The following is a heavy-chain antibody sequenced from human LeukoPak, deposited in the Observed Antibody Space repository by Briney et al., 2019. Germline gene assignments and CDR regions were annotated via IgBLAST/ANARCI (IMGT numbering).Heavy chain of an antibody. CDR1: GLTFDDYA. D-gene: IGHD2-15*01. CDR2: ISGDGGST. CDR3: AKDFRVVVAATGDDAFDL. V-gene: IGHV3-43*02. J-gene: IGHJ3*01. Sequence: GGSLRLSCVASGLTFDDYAMHWVRQAPGKGLKWVSLISGDGGSTYYADSVKGRFTISRDNSKNSLYLQMNSLRTEDTALYYCAKDFRVVVAATGDDAFDLWGQGTMVTVSS.